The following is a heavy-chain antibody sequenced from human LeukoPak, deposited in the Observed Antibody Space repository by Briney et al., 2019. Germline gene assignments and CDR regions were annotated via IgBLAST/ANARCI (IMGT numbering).Heavy chain of an antibody. V-gene: IGHV3-7*01. Sequence: GVSLRLSCAASGFTFSHYWMSWVRQAPGKGLEWVANIKQDSSEKYYVDSVKGRFTISRDNAKNSLYLQMNSLRAEDTALYYCATHRGYSYGTAEDFDYWGQGTLVTVSS. D-gene: IGHD5-18*01. CDR1: GFTFSHYW. CDR3: ATHRGYSYGTAEDFDY. CDR2: IKQDSSEK. J-gene: IGHJ4*02.